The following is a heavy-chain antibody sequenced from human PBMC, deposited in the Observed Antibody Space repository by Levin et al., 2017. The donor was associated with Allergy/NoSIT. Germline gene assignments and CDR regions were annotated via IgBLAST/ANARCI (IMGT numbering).Heavy chain of an antibody. CDR2: ITGGGGNT. CDR3: AKKQGGTSGFSFDV. D-gene: IGHD1-1*01. J-gene: IGHJ3*01. CDR1: GFSFGDYA. V-gene: IGHV3-23*01. Sequence: GESLKISCAASGFSFGDYAMTWVRQAPGKGLEWVSVITGGGGNTYYGDSVKGRFTVSGDNSKNTLYLELNSLRAEDTAVYYCAKKQGGTSGFSFDVWGQGTMVTVSS.